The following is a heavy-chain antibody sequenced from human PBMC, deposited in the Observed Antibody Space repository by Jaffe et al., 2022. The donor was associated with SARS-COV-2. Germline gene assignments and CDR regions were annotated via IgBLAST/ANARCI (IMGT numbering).Heavy chain of an antibody. CDR2: ISWNSGSI. CDR1: GFTFDDYA. J-gene: IGHJ4*02. CDR3: AKSRSDCSGGSCYFSNSPFDY. Sequence: EVQLVESGGGLVQPGRSLRLSCAASGFTFDDYAMHWVRQAPGKGLEWVSGISWNSGSIGYADSVKGRFTISRDNAKNSLYLQMNSLRAEDTALYYCAKSRSDCSGGSCYFSNSPFDYWGQGTLVTVSS. V-gene: IGHV3-9*01. D-gene: IGHD2-15*01.